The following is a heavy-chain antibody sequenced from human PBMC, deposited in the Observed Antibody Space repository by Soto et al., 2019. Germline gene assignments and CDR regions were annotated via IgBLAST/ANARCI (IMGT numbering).Heavy chain of an antibody. Sequence: ASVKVSCKASGYTFTSYYMHWVRQASGQGLEWMGIINPSGGSTSYAQKFQGRVTMTRDTSTSTVYMELSSLRSEDTAVYYCARVASYGSGTYPPWYDYWGQGTLVTVSS. V-gene: IGHV1-46*03. CDR2: INPSGGST. J-gene: IGHJ4*02. D-gene: IGHD3-10*01. CDR3: ARVASYGSGTYPPWYDY. CDR1: GYTFTSYY.